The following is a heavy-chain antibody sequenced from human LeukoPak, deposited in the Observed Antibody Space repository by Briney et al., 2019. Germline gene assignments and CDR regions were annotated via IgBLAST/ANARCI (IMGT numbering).Heavy chain of an antibody. CDR2: ISSSSSTV. CDR3: ARGRFFQHSIAVAGTFSRLKSRGFDY. D-gene: IGHD6-19*01. J-gene: IGHJ4*02. Sequence: PGGSLRLSCAASGFTFSSYSMNWVRQAPGKGLEWVSYISSSSSTVYYADSVKGRFTISRDNAKNSLYLQMNSLRAEDTAVYYCARGRFFQHSIAVAGTFSRLKSRGFDYWGQGTLVTVSS. V-gene: IGHV3-48*01. CDR1: GFTFSSYS.